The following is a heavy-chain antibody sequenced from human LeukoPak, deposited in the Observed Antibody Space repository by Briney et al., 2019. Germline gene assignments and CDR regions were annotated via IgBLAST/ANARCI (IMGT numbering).Heavy chain of an antibody. CDR2: INPSGTGT. V-gene: IGHV1-46*01. Sequence: ASVKVSCKASGYTITNNYMHWVRQAPGQGLEWMGVINPSGTGTSYAQKFQGRITMTRDTSISTAYMELSRLRSDDTAVYYCARDRPGIAVAGPDYWGQGTLVTVSS. J-gene: IGHJ4*02. CDR1: GYTITNNY. CDR3: ARDRPGIAVAGPDY. D-gene: IGHD6-19*01.